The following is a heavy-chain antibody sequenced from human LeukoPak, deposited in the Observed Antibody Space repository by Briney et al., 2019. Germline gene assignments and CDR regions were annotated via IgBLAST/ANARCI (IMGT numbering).Heavy chain of an antibody. CDR2: IYYSGNT. J-gene: IGHJ4*02. Sequence: SETLSLTCTVSGGSISSSDYYWAWIRQSPGKGLEWIGTIYYSGNTYYNPSLKSRVTISVDTSKNQFSLKLSSVTAADTAVYYCAREPSRFGELSYYFDYWGQGTLVTVSS. CDR1: GGSISSSDYY. CDR3: AREPSRFGELSYYFDY. V-gene: IGHV4-39*07. D-gene: IGHD3-10*01.